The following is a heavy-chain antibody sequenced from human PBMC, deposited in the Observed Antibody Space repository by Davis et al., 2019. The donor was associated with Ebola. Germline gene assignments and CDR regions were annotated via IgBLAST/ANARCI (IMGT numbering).Heavy chain of an antibody. CDR2: IHYRGNT. D-gene: IGHD2-2*01. CDR1: GGSITSYY. J-gene: IGHJ5*02. CDR3: ARAVGPCSTSSCLTWFGP. Sequence: SETLSLTCIVSGGSITSYYWSWIRQPPGKGLEWIGYIHYRGNTKNNPSLQSRVTMTVDTSKNQFSLNLKSVTAFDSAIYYCARAVGPCSTSSCLTWFGPWGQGLVVTVSS. V-gene: IGHV4-59*12.